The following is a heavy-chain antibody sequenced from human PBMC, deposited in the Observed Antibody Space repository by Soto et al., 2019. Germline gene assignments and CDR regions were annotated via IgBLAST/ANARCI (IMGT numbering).Heavy chain of an antibody. V-gene: IGHV3-15*07. CDR1: GLTISNAW. D-gene: IGHD2-15*01. J-gene: IGHJ6*02. CDR2: IKTNTEGGIT. Sequence: EVQLVDSGGGFIYPGGSLRLSCAASGLTISNAWMNWVRQAPGKGLEWVGRIKTNTEGGITDYAAAVKGRFTVSRDDSKNTLYLQMNSLKTEDTAVYYCTTGSVEGVWGQGTMVTVSS. CDR3: TTGSVEGV.